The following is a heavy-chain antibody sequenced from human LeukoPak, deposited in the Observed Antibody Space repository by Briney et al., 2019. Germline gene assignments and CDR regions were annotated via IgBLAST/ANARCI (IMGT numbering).Heavy chain of an antibody. Sequence: GSLRLSCXASGFTFDDYAIDWVREAPGKGLEWVSLISGGGERTYYTESVKGRFTISRDNSKNTLYLQMNSLRSEDTAFYFFATTPGEGSEYFQYWGQGTLVTVSS. CDR3: ATTPGEGSEYFQY. CDR1: GFTFDDYA. J-gene: IGHJ1*01. V-gene: IGHV3-43*02. D-gene: IGHD3-10*01. CDR2: ISGGGERT.